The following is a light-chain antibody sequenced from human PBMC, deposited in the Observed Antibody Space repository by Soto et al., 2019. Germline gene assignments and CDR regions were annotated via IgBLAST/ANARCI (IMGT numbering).Light chain of an antibody. Sequence: QSALTQPASVSGSPGQSITISCTGTSNTVGTYNLVSWYQQSPGKAPKLMIYEVTKRPSGVSNRFSGYTSGDTASLTISGLQAEDEADYYYCSNAGSTTWVFGGGTQLTVL. J-gene: IGLJ3*02. CDR1: SNTVGTYNL. CDR2: EVT. V-gene: IGLV2-23*02. CDR3: CSNAGSTTWV.